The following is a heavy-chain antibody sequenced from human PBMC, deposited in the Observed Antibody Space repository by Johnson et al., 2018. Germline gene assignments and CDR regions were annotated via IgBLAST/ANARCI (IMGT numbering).Heavy chain of an antibody. CDR3: AKVFTEYNSSWYSYYYSMDV. CDR2: ISYDGHKK. CDR1: GFTFSSYA. J-gene: IGHJ6*02. V-gene: IGHV3-30*04. D-gene: IGHD6-13*01. Sequence: QVQLVQSGGGVVQPGRSLRLSCAASGFTFSSYAMHWVRQAPGKGLEWVAVISYDGHKKYYADSVKDRPIISSDNSKNTPYLQVNGMRTDDTAVYYCAKVFTEYNSSWYSYYYSMDVWGQGTMVTVSS.